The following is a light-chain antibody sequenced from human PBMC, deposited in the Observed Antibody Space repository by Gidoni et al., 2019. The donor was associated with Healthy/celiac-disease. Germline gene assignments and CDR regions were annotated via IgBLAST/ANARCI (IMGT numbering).Light chain of an antibody. CDR3: QQRSNWPPGLT. J-gene: IGKJ4*01. CDR2: DAS. CDR1: QSVSTY. Sequence: EIVLTHSPATLSLSPGERATLSCRASQSVSTYLAWYQQKPGQAPRLLIYDASNRSTGIPARFSDSGSGTDFTHTISSLEPEDFAGYYCQQRSNWPPGLTFGGGTKVEIK. V-gene: IGKV3-11*01.